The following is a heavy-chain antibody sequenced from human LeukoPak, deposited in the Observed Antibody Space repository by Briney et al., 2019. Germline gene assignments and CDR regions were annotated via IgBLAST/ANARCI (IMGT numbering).Heavy chain of an antibody. CDR3: AREVEAFLRGYSGYDLYFDY. D-gene: IGHD5-12*01. J-gene: IGHJ4*02. Sequence: SETLSLTCTVSGGSISSYYWSWIRQPAGKGLEWIGRIYTSGSTNYNPSLKSRVTMSVGTSKNQFSLKLSSVTAADTAVYCCAREVEAFLRGYSGYDLYFDYWGQGTLVTVSS. V-gene: IGHV4-4*07. CDR2: IYTSGST. CDR1: GGSISSYY.